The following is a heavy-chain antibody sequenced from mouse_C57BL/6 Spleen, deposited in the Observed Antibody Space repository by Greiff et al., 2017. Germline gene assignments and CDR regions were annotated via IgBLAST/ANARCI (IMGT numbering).Heavy chain of an antibody. CDR2: IYPGSGNT. V-gene: IGHV1-66*01. CDR3: ASLTTVVYFDY. D-gene: IGHD1-1*01. J-gene: IGHJ2*01. Sequence: QVQLKESGPELVKPGASVKISCKASGYSFTSYYIHWVKQRPGQGLEWIGWIYPGSGNTKYNEKFKGKATLTADTSSSTAYMQLSSLTSEDSAVYYCASLTTVVYFDYWGQGTTLTVSS. CDR1: GYSFTSYY.